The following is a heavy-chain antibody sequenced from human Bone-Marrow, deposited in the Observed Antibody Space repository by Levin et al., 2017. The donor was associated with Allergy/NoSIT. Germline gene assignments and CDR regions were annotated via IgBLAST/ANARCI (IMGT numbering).Heavy chain of an antibody. CDR3: ARGWFGELLSP. D-gene: IGHD3-10*01. CDR1: GFTVSSNY. V-gene: IGHV3-53*01. J-gene: IGHJ5*02. Sequence: GESLKISCAASGFTVSSNYMSWVRQAPGKGPEWVSVIYSGGSTYYADSVKGRFTIYRDNSKNTLYLQMNSLRAEDTAVYYCARGWFGELLSPWGQGTLVTVSS. CDR2: IYSGGST.